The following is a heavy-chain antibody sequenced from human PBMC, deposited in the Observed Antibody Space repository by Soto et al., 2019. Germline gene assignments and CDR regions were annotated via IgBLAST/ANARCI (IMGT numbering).Heavy chain of an antibody. D-gene: IGHD1-26*01. V-gene: IGHV3-64D*06. Sequence: GGSLRLSCSASGFSFSDYAMHWVRQAPGKGLEYVSAIGNNGNDTYYVDSVKGRFTISRDNSKNTLFLQMSSLRVEDTAVYYCVKDYSGSCFGYWGQGTLVTVSS. CDR1: GFSFSDYA. CDR3: VKDYSGSCFGY. J-gene: IGHJ4*02. CDR2: IGNNGNDT.